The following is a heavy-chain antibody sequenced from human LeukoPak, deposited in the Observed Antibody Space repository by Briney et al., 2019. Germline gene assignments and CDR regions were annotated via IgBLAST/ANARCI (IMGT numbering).Heavy chain of an antibody. CDR3: ARGQGYCSDSNCYFDY. CDR2: INTNTGNP. CDR1: GYTFTSYD. Sequence: GASVKVSCKASGYTFTSYDINWVRQAPGQGLEWMGWINTNTGNPTYAQGFTGRLVFSLDTSARTAYLQISSLEAEDTAVYHCARGQGYCSDSNCYFDYWGQGTLVTVSS. V-gene: IGHV7-4-1*02. D-gene: IGHD2-15*01. J-gene: IGHJ4*02.